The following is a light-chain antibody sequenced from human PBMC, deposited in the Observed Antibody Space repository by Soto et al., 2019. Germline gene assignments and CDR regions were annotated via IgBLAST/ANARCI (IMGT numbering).Light chain of an antibody. CDR1: SSDVGRYDY. V-gene: IGLV2-11*01. J-gene: IGLJ1*01. Sequence: QSVLTQPRSVSGSPRQSVTISCTGTSSDVGRYDYVSWYQQYPGEAPKLIIYDVTERPSGVPDRFSGSKSGNTASLTISGLRAEDEAAYSCCSFAGSYSYVLGSETKVT. CDR2: DVT. CDR3: CSFAGSYSYV.